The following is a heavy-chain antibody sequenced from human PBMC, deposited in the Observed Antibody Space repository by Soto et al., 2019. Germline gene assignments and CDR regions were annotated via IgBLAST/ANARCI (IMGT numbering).Heavy chain of an antibody. CDR2: IYYIGST. Sequence: PEKLSLTCTVSGGSISSYYWSWIRQPPGKGLEWIGYIYYIGSTNYNPSLKSRVTISVDTSKNQFSLKLSSVTAEDTAVYYCERGMVDTAMVTHREAVYYYYYGMEVWCQGT. D-gene: IGHD5-18*01. CDR1: GGSISSYY. V-gene: IGHV4-59*01. J-gene: IGHJ6*02. CDR3: ERGMVDTAMVTHREAVYYYYYGMEV.